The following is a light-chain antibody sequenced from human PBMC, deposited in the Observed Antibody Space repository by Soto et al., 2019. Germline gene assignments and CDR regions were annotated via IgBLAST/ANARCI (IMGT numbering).Light chain of an antibody. Sequence: DIRMTQSPSSLSASVGDTVTITCRASQSISSHLNWYQQKPGKAPNLLMYTASNLQSGLPSRFSGSGSGTDFTLTISSLQPEDFATYYCQQSYSTPISFGQGTRLEI. CDR1: QSISSH. CDR3: QQSYSTPIS. CDR2: TAS. V-gene: IGKV1-39*01. J-gene: IGKJ5*01.